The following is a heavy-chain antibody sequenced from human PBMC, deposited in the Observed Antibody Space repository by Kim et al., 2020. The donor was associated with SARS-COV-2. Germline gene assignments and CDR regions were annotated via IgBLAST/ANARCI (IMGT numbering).Heavy chain of an antibody. Sequence: SETLSLTCSVSGGSISSSTDSWGWIRQPPGQGLEWIGNIFFSGDVVYNRSLKSRVSISVDTSKSQFSLRVSAVTAADTAVYYCARRHRAGPGAFFYYWG. CDR3: ARRHRAGPGAFFYY. J-gene: IGHJ4*01. CDR1: GGSISSSTDS. V-gene: IGHV4-39*01. CDR2: IFFSGDV. D-gene: IGHD2-2*01.